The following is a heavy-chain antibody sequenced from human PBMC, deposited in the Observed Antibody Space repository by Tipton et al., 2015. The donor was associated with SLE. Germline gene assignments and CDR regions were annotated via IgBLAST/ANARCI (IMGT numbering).Heavy chain of an antibody. D-gene: IGHD2-2*01. CDR2: IFYSGTT. J-gene: IGHJ4*02. CDR3: ASHTGCSGSTCHSFDY. CDR1: GASISSGNYY. Sequence: TLSLTCTVSGASISSGNYYWSWIRQHPGKGLEWMGNIFYSGTTYYTPSLKSRLSISVGTSKNQFSLGLSSVTAADTAVYYCASHTGCSGSTCHSFDYWGQGTLVTVSS. V-gene: IGHV4-31*03.